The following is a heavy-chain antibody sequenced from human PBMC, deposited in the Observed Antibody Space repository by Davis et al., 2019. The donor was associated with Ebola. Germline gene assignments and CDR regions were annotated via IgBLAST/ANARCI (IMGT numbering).Heavy chain of an antibody. Sequence: PGGSLRLSCKGSGYSFTSYWIGWVRQMPGKGLEWMGIIYPGDSDTRYSPSFQGQVTISADKSISTAYLQWSSLKASDTAMYYCARKPKAGIAAAADYWGQGTLVTVSS. CDR3: ARKPKAGIAAAADY. J-gene: IGHJ4*02. D-gene: IGHD6-13*01. V-gene: IGHV5-51*01. CDR2: IYPGDSDT. CDR1: GYSFTSYW.